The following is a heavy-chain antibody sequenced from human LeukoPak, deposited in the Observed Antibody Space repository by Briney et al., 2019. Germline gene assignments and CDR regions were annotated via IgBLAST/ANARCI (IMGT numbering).Heavy chain of an antibody. Sequence: GGSLRLSCAGSGYTFNNYAMSWVRQAPGKGLEWVSSISGSGTSTYYADSVKGRFTISRDNAKNSLYLQMNSLRAEDTAVYYCAKDHAGSFDPWGQGTLVTVSS. V-gene: IGHV3-23*01. CDR2: ISGSGTST. CDR3: AKDHAGSFDP. J-gene: IGHJ5*02. CDR1: GYTFNNYA. D-gene: IGHD3-10*01.